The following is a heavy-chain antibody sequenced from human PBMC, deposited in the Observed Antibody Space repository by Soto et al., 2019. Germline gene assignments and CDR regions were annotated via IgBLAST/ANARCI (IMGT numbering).Heavy chain of an antibody. D-gene: IGHD3-22*01. CDR2: INDSGST. Sequence: PSETLSLTCAVYGGSFGDYSWTWIRQPPGKGLEWIGEINDSGSTNYTPSLERRVTISRDTSKNRFSLKLSSVTAADTAEYYCARGSHKLHSYDSSGFYHYVDYWGQGSLVTVSS. CDR1: GGSFGDYS. J-gene: IGHJ4*02. V-gene: IGHV4-34*01. CDR3: ARGSHKLHSYDSSGFYHYVDY.